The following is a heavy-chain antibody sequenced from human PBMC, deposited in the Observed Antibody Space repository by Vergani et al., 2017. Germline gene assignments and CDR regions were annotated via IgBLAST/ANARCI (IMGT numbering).Heavy chain of an antibody. V-gene: IGHV3-66*02. CDR3: ARGMTTETTDLDGFDI. CDR1: GFTFSSYS. D-gene: IGHD4-17*01. Sequence: EVQLVESGGGLVQPGRSLRLSCAASGFTFSSYSMNWVRQAPGKGLEWVSTINIGGRTSYADSVKGRLTLTRDDSKNTLHLQMNSLRPEDTAVYYCARGMTTETTDLDGFDIWGQGTMVSVSS. J-gene: IGHJ3*02. CDR2: INIGGRT.